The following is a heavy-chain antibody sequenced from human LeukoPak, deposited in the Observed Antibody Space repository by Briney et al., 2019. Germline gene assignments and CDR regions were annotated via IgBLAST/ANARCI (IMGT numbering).Heavy chain of an antibody. CDR2: ISSSGGTI. J-gene: IGHJ4*02. Sequence: GSLRISCGASGFTFRCSEINWVRQASGEGLGWVSYISSSGGTISYADSVKGRFTISRDNAKNSLYLQMNSLRAEDTAIYYCARSGQHLFDFWGQGTLVTVSS. V-gene: IGHV3-48*03. D-gene: IGHD6-13*01. CDR1: GFTFRCSE. CDR3: ARSGQHLFDF.